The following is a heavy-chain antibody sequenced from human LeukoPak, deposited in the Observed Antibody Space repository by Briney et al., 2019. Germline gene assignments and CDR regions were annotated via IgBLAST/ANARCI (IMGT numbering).Heavy chain of an antibody. J-gene: IGHJ4*02. D-gene: IGHD6-19*01. Sequence: GGSLRLSCVASGFRVGTYAMSWVRQAPGKGLEWVSVITAGGDITYYADSVRGRFTIFRANSKNTLYLQMKSLTAEDTAVYYCAKKSCGSSSCPIDSWGQGTLVTVSS. V-gene: IGHV3-23*01. CDR1: GFRVGTYA. CDR2: ITAGGDIT. CDR3: AKKSCGSSSCPIDS.